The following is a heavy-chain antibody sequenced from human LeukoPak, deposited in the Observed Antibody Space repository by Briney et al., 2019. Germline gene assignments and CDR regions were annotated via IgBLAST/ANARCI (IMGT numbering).Heavy chain of an antibody. CDR3: ARGGGMTTVTKEYYFDY. CDR1: GGSFSVYY. Sequence: SETLSLTCAVYGGSFSVYYWSWIRQPPGKGLEWIGEINHSGSTNYNPSLKSRVTISVDTSKNQFSLKLSSVTAADTAVYYCARGGGMTTVTKEYYFDYWGQGTLVTVSS. J-gene: IGHJ4*02. V-gene: IGHV4-34*01. D-gene: IGHD4-17*01. CDR2: INHSGST.